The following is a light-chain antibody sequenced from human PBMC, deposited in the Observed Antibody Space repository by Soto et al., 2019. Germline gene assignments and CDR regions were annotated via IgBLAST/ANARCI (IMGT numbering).Light chain of an antibody. Sequence: EIVLTQSPATLSFSPGERATLSCRASQSVSSYLAWYQQKPGQAPRLLIYAASTRATGIPARFSGSGSETDFTLTISSLQSEDFAVYYCQQYYDWPRTFGQGTRLEIK. CDR1: QSVSSY. J-gene: IGKJ5*01. V-gene: IGKV3-15*01. CDR3: QQYYDWPRT. CDR2: AAS.